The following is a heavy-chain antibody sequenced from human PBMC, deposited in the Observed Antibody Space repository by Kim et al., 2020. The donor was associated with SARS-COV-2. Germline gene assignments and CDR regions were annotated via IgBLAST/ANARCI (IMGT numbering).Heavy chain of an antibody. Sequence: KGRFTISRDNAKNSLYLQMNSLRAEDTALYYCAKDYHAGGYYGSGGGMDVWGQGTTVTVSS. V-gene: IGHV3-9*01. J-gene: IGHJ6*02. D-gene: IGHD3-10*01. CDR3: AKDYHAGGYYGSGGGMDV.